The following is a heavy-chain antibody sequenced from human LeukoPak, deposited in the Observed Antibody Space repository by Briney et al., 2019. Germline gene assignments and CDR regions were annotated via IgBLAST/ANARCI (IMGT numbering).Heavy chain of an antibody. V-gene: IGHV5-51*01. D-gene: IGHD1-7*01. CDR1: GYTFTNYC. J-gene: IGHJ4*02. CDR3: ARATTGTRTVDY. CDR2: IFPDDSHT. Sequence: GESLKSSCNGSGYTFTNYCIACVRQMPGKGLESMGTIFPDDSHTTYSPSFQGQVTISADKYINTAYLQWNNLKASDTAIYYCARATTGTRTVDYWGQGALVTVSS.